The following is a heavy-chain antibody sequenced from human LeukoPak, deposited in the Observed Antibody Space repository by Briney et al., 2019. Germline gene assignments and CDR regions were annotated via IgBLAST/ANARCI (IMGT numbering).Heavy chain of an antibody. CDR2: IYYSGST. D-gene: IGHD3-22*01. CDR3: ARVMSSGYYYAD. J-gene: IGHJ4*02. CDR1: GGSISSGDYY. V-gene: IGHV4-30-4*01. Sequence: PSGTLSLTCTVSGGSISSGDYYWSWIRQPPGKGLEWIGYIYYSGSTYYNPSLKSRVTISVDTSKNQFSLKLSSVTAADTAVYYCARVMSSGYYYADWGQGTLVTVSS.